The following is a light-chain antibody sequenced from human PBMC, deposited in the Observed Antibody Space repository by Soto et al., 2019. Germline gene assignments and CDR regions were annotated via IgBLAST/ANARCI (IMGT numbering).Light chain of an antibody. CDR3: SSYAGFHTVV. CDR1: SSDLGSNNL. J-gene: IGLJ2*01. CDR2: EAN. Sequence: QPVLTQPASVSGSPGQSITISCTGTSSDLGSNNLVSWYQQHPGKAPKLMIFEANERPPGVSNRFSGSKSGSTASLTISGLQAEDEADYYCSSYAGFHTVVFGGGTQLTVL. V-gene: IGLV2-23*02.